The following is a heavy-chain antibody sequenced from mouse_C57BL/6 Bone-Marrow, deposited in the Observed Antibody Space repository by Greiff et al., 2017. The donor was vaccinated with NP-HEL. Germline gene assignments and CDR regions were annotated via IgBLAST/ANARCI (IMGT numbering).Heavy chain of an antibody. D-gene: IGHD1-1*01. V-gene: IGHV1-18*01. CDR2: INPNNGGT. CDR3: ARGFYYYGSSYRWYFDV. Sequence: EVQVVESGPELVKPGASVKIPCKASGYTFTDYNMDWVKQSHGKSLEWIGDINPNNGGTIYNQKFKGKATLTVDKSSSTAYMELRSLTSEDTAVYYCARGFYYYGSSYRWYFDVWGTGTTVTVSS. J-gene: IGHJ1*03. CDR1: GYTFTDYN.